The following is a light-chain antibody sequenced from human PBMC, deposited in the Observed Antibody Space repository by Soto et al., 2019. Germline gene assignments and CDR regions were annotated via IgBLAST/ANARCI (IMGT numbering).Light chain of an antibody. J-gene: IGKJ5*01. Sequence: DIQMTQSPSSLSASVGDRVTITCRASQDISYYLNWYQQRPGKAPKLLIYDASNLERGVPSRFSGTRSGTQFTFAITSLQPEDVATYYCQQSDSLPITFGQGTRLEI. CDR3: QQSDSLPIT. V-gene: IGKV1-33*01. CDR1: QDISYY. CDR2: DAS.